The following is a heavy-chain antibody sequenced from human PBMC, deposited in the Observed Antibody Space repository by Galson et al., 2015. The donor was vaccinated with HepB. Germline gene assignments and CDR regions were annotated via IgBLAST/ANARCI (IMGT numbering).Heavy chain of an antibody. CDR3: ARVRPYCSSTSCRSANWFDP. Sequence: SVKVSCKVSGYTFTGYYMYWVRQAPGQGLEWMGRINPNSGGTNYAQKFQGRVTMTRDTSISTAYMELSRLRSDDTAVYYCARVRPYCSSTSCRSANWFDPWGQGTLVTVSS. CDR2: INPNSGGT. D-gene: IGHD2-2*01. V-gene: IGHV1-2*06. CDR1: GYTFTGYY. J-gene: IGHJ5*02.